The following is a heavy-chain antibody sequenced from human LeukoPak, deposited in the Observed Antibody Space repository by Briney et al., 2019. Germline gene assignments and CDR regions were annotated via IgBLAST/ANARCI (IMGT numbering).Heavy chain of an antibody. D-gene: IGHD6-13*01. Sequence: SVKVSCKASGGTFSSYAISWVRQAPGQGLEWMGGIIPIFGTANYAQKFQGRVTITADESTSTAYMELSSLRSKDTAVYYCAREYYSSSSYYYYYGMDVWGQGTTVTVSS. CDR1: GGTFSSYA. J-gene: IGHJ6*02. V-gene: IGHV1-69*13. CDR3: AREYYSSSSYYYYYGMDV. CDR2: IIPIFGTA.